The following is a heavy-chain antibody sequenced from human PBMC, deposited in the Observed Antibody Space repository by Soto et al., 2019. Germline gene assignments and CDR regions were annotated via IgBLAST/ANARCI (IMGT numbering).Heavy chain of an antibody. Sequence: EVQLLESGGGLVQPGGSLRLSCAASGFAFSSYAMCWVRQAPGKGLEWVSSISGSTSGTYYADAVKGRFTISRDNSNNTLYRQMNSLRAEDTAVYYCAKDLGFIAPLDYWGQGALVTVSS. V-gene: IGHV3-23*01. D-gene: IGHD3-16*02. CDR1: GFAFSSYA. CDR3: AKDLGFIAPLDY. CDR2: ISGSTSGT. J-gene: IGHJ4*02.